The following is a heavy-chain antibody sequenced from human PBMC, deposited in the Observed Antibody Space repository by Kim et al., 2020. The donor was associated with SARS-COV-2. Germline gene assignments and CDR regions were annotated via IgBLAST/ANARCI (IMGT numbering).Heavy chain of an antibody. CDR3: ARSRILDY. CDR2: ISVGNGDT. V-gene: IGHV1-3*01. CDR1: GYPFTRND. J-gene: IGHJ4*02. D-gene: IGHD2-15*01. Sequence: ASVKVSCKTSGYPFTRNDIHWVRQAPGQRLEWMGWISVGNGDTKYSQKFQGRVTLTSDTSASAAYMELSSLGSEDTAVYYCARSRILDYWGQGTLVTVSS.